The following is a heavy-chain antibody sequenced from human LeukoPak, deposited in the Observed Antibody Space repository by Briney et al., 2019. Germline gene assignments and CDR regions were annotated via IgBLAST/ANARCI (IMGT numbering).Heavy chain of an antibody. D-gene: IGHD3-10*01. J-gene: IGHJ4*02. V-gene: IGHV3-48*03. CDR3: ARDLNYYGSGSYYKGFDY. CDR1: GFTFSSYE. CDR2: ISSSGSTI. Sequence: GGSLRLPCAASGFTFSSYEMNWVRQAPGKGLEWVSYISSSGSTIYYADSVKGRFTISRDNAKNSLYLQMNSLRAEDTAVYYCARDLNYYGSGSYYKGFDYWGQGTLVTVSS.